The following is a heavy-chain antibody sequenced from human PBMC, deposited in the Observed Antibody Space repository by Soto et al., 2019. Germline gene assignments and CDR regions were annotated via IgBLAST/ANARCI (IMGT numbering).Heavy chain of an antibody. V-gene: IGHV1-69*05. D-gene: IGHD2-21*02. CDR3: ARDNLVVVTDTHPSWGMDV. Sequence: GSSVKVACKASGDTFTSYGISWVRQAPGQGPDWMGGIIPIFGTADYAQKCRGRVTITTDESTSTAYMELSSLRCEDTAVNYCARDNLVVVTDTHPSWGMDVWGQGTTVTVSS. J-gene: IGHJ6*02. CDR1: GDTFTSYG. CDR2: IIPIFGTA.